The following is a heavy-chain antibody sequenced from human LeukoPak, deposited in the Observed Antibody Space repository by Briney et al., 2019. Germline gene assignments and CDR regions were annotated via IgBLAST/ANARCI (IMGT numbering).Heavy chain of an antibody. J-gene: IGHJ4*02. CDR3: ARELYYYDSSPSGYFDY. D-gene: IGHD3-22*01. V-gene: IGHV3-30*04. CDR1: GFTFSSYA. CDR2: ISYDGSNK. Sequence: GGSLRLSCAASGFTFSSYAMHWVRQAPGKGLEWVAVISYDGSNKYYADSVKGRFTISRDNSKNTLYLQMNSLRAEDTAVYYCARELYYYDSSPSGYFDYWGQGTLVTVSS.